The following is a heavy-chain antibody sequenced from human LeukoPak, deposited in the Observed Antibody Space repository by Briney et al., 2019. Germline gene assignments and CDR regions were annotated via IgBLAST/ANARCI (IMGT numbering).Heavy chain of an antibody. J-gene: IGHJ4*02. CDR2: IKEDGSVK. CDR1: GFTFSNYW. CDR3: ARDSGKARSDY. Sequence: GGSLRLSCAASGFTFSNYWMTWVRQAPGKGLEWVANIKEDGSVKQYIDSVKGRFTISRDNAKSSLYLQMNSLRAEDTAVYYCARDSGKARSDYWGQGALVTVSS. V-gene: IGHV3-7*03. D-gene: IGHD4-23*01.